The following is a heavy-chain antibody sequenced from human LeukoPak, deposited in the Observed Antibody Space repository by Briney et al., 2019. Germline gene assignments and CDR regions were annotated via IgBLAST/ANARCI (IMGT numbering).Heavy chain of an antibody. Sequence: SVKVSCKASGGTFSSYAISWVRQAPGQGLEWMGRIIPIFGIANYAQKFQGRVTITADKSTSTAYMELSSLRSEDTAVYYCARGKGITMIVAHWGQGTLVTVSS. CDR1: GGTFSSYA. CDR3: ARGKGITMIVAH. V-gene: IGHV1-69*04. J-gene: IGHJ4*02. D-gene: IGHD3-22*01. CDR2: IIPIFGIA.